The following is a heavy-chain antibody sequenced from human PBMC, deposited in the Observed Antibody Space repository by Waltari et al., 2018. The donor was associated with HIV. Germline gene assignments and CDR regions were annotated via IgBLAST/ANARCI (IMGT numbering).Heavy chain of an antibody. CDR2: TYYRSKWYR. CDR3: ARGTPVSARVDVFDI. V-gene: IGHV6-1*01. Sequence: QVQLQQSCPRLVKPSQTLSVTFAISGHAVLTNRVAWNWTRQSRTRGIEWLGRTYYRSKWYRDYSLSVKSRINMTADGSKNQLSLLLHSVTPEDTSIYFCARGTPVSARVDVFDIWGQGTPVTVSS. D-gene: IGHD6-19*01. J-gene: IGHJ3*02. CDR1: GHAVLTNRVA.